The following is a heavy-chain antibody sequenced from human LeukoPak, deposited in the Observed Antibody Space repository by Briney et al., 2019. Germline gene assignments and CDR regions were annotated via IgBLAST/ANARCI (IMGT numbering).Heavy chain of an antibody. CDR2: ISSSSSTI. Sequence: GGSLRLSCAASGFTFSSYSMNWVRQAPGKGLEWVSYISSSSSTIHYADSVKGRFTISRDNAKNSLYLQMNSLRAEDTAVYYCARVQTSKTYYYYGMDVWGQGTTVTVSS. CDR1: GFTFSSYS. V-gene: IGHV3-48*04. D-gene: IGHD1-7*01. CDR3: ARVQTSKTYYYYGMDV. J-gene: IGHJ6*02.